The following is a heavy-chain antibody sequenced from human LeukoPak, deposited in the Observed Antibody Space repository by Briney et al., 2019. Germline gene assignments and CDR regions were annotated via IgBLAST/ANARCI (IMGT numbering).Heavy chain of an antibody. CDR1: GYTFSGSY. V-gene: IGHV1-2*02. CDR2: INPDTGGT. Sequence: ASVKVSCKASGYTFSGSYMHWVRQAPGQGHEWMGWINPDTGGTNYAQKFQGRVTMTRDTSISTAYMELSRLKSDDTAVYYCARGHDRTADYWGQGTLVTVSS. D-gene: IGHD3-22*01. J-gene: IGHJ4*02. CDR3: ARGHDRTADY.